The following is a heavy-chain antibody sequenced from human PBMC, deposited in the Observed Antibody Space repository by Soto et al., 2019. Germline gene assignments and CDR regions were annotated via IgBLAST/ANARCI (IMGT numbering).Heavy chain of an antibody. D-gene: IGHD5-18*01. CDR3: ARDIGVDTATYYYFDY. V-gene: IGHV3-21*01. Sequence: EVQLVESGGGLVQPGGSLRLSCAASGFTFSSYSMNWVRQAPGKGLEWVSSISSSSSYIYYADSVKGRFTISRDNAKNSLYLQMNSLRAEDTAVYYCARDIGVDTATYYYFDYWGQGTLVTVSS. CDR1: GFTFSSYS. CDR2: ISSSSSYI. J-gene: IGHJ4*02.